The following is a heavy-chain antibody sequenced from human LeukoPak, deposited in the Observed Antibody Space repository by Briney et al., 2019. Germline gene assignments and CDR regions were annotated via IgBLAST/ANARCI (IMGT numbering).Heavy chain of an antibody. CDR3: AKRGCDTTTCSYYFDY. Sequence: GGSLRLSCAASGFTFSSYVMSWVRQAPGKGLEWVSAVSGSGGRTYYADSVKGRFTISRDNSKNTLYLQMNSLRAEDTAVYYCAKRGCDTTTCSYYFDYWGRGTLVTVSS. J-gene: IGHJ4*02. V-gene: IGHV3-23*01. CDR2: VSGSGGRT. D-gene: IGHD2-2*01. CDR1: GFTFSSYV.